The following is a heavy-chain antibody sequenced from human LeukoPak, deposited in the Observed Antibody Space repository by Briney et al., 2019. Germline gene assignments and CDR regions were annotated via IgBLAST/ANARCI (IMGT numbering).Heavy chain of an antibody. V-gene: IGHV1-18*01. J-gene: IGHJ6*03. CDR1: GYTFTRYG. CDR2: ISANNGNT. Sequence: RASVKVSCKASGYTFTRYGNSWVRQAPGQGLEWMGWISANNGNTNYAQKLQGRVTMTTYTSTSTAYMELRSLRSDDTAVYYCARVETVFSGGYYSYYMDVWGKGTTVTVSS. CDR3: ARVETVFSGGYYSYYMDV. D-gene: IGHD3-3*01.